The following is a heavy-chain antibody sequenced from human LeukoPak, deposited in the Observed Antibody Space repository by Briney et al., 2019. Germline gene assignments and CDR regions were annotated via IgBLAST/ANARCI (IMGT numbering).Heavy chain of an antibody. CDR2: INSDESTT. Sequence: GGSLRLSCAASGFSFSSYWMHWVRQAPGKGLVWVSHINSDESTTTYADSVKGRFTISRDNAKNTLYLQMNSLRAEDTALYYCAREGGYCSGGSCYRYYFDYWGQGTLVTVSS. V-gene: IGHV3-74*01. CDR1: GFSFSSYW. CDR3: AREGGYCSGGSCYRYYFDY. D-gene: IGHD2-15*01. J-gene: IGHJ4*02.